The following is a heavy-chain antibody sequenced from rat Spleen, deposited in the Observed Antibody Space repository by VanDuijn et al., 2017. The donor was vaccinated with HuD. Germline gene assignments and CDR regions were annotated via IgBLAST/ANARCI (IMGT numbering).Heavy chain of an antibody. D-gene: IGHD4-1*01. Sequence: EVQLVESGGGLVQPGRSLKLSCAASGFTFSDYNMAWVRQAPKKGLEWVAIITNTGGSTYYPDSVKGRFTISRDNAKSTLYLQMNSLRSEDTATYYCTRDIHYWGQGVMVTVSS. J-gene: IGHJ2*01. V-gene: IGHV5-7*01. CDR3: TRDIHY. CDR2: ITNTGGST. CDR1: GFTFSDYN.